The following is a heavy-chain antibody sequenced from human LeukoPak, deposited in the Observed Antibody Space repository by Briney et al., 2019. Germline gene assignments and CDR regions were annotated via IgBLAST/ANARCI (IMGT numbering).Heavy chain of an antibody. D-gene: IGHD2-21*02. CDR2: INPSGGST. V-gene: IGHV1-46*01. J-gene: IGHJ3*02. CDR3: ARDWSYCGGDCSTPSDGAFDI. CDR1: GYTFTSYY. Sequence: ASVKVSCKASGYTFTSYYMHWVRQAPGLGLEWMGIINPSGGSTSYAQKFQGRVTMTRDTSTSTVYMELSSLRSEDTAVYYCARDWSYCGGDCSTPSDGAFDIWGQGTMVTVSS.